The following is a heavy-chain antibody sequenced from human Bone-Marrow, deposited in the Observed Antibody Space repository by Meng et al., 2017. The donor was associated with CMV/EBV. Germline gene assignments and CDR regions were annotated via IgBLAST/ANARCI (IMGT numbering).Heavy chain of an antibody. V-gene: IGHV3-23*01. CDR3: AKGVWGMVRGVINY. Sequence: GESLKISCAASGFTFSSYAMSWVRQAPGKGLEWVSAISGSGGSTYYADAVKGRFTISRDNSNNTLYLQMNSLRAEDTAVYYCAKGVWGMVRGVINYWGQGTLVTVSS. D-gene: IGHD3-10*01. J-gene: IGHJ4*02. CDR2: ISGSGGST. CDR1: GFTFSSYA.